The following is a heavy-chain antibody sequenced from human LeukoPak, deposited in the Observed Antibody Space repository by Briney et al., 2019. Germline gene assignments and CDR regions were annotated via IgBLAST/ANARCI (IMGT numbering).Heavy chain of an antibody. CDR1: GFTFSISW. CDR3: ARAYYGLFDY. J-gene: IGHJ4*02. CDR2: IKEDGSEK. D-gene: IGHD3-10*01. Sequence: GGSLRLSCAASGFTFSISWMTWVRQAPGKGREWVANIKEDGSEKYYVGSVKGRFTVSRDNAKNSLFLQMNSLRAEDTAVYYCARAYYGLFDYWGQGTLVTVSS. V-gene: IGHV3-7*01.